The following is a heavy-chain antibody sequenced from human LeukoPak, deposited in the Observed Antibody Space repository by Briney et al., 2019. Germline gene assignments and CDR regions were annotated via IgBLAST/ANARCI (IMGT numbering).Heavy chain of an antibody. CDR1: GFTFSRYA. CDR3: AKHFWSGYYPYFDY. D-gene: IGHD3-3*02. V-gene: IGHV3-23*01. Sequence: GGSLRLSCAASGFTFSRYAMNWVRQAPGKGLEWVSTISVSGGSTNYADSVKGRFTISRDNSKNTLYLQMNSLRAEDTAVYYCAKHFWSGYYPYFDYWGQGTQVTVSS. CDR2: ISVSGGST. J-gene: IGHJ4*02.